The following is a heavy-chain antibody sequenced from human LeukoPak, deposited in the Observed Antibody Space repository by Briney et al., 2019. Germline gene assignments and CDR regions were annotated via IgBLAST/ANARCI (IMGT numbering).Heavy chain of an antibody. V-gene: IGHV3-33*01. CDR2: IWYDGTNK. D-gene: IGHD2/OR15-2a*01. Sequence: PGRSLRLSCAASGFTFSSYGMHWVRQAAGEGLEWVAVIWYDGTNKYYADSVKGRFTISRDNSKNTLYLQMNSLRAEDTAVYYCARVYSNSPEYGMDVWGQGTTVTVSS. CDR1: GFTFSSYG. J-gene: IGHJ6*02. CDR3: ARVYSNSPEYGMDV.